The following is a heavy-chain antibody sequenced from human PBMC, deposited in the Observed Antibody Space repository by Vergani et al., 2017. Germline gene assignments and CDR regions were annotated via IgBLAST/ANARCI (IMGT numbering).Heavy chain of an antibody. Sequence: QVQLQQWGPGLLKPSETLSLTCAVYGWSLSGYYWSWIRLAPGKGLEWIGEINHSGTINYNPTLKSPFNVSIDTSRDHFSLKLRSVSAADTAAYFCARRAERWETLLRDDFDVWCQGTFVTVSP. CDR2: INHSGTI. J-gene: IGHJ3*01. CDR3: ARRAERWETLLRDDFDV. CDR1: GWSLSGYY. D-gene: IGHD1-26*01. V-gene: IGHV4-34*01.